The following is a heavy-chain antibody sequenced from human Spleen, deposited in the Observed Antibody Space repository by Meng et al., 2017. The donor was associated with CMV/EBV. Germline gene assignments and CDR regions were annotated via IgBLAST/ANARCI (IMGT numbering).Heavy chain of an antibody. Sequence: LSLTCAASGFTFNNYDMNWVRQAPGKGLEWVSSISSSSSYLYYADTVKGRFTISRDNAKNSLFRQMNSLRSEDTAVYYCARGREGDYYDSSGYYYWGQGTLVTVSS. CDR3: ARGREGDYYDSSGYYY. J-gene: IGHJ4*02. V-gene: IGHV3-21*06. D-gene: IGHD3-22*01. CDR1: GFTFNNYD. CDR2: ISSSSSYL.